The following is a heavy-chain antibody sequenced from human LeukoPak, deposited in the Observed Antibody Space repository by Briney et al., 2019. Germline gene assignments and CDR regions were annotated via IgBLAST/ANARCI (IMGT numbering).Heavy chain of an antibody. V-gene: IGHV3-48*01. CDR2: ISSSSSTI. CDR3: ARDKISSAGTPRGFDP. D-gene: IGHD6-13*01. Sequence: PGGSLRLSCAASGFTFSSYSMNWVRQAPGKGLEWVSYISSSSSTIYYADSVKGRFTISRDNAKNSLYLQMNSLRAEDTAVYYCARDKISSAGTPRGFDPWGQGTLVTVSS. CDR1: GFTFSSYS. J-gene: IGHJ5*02.